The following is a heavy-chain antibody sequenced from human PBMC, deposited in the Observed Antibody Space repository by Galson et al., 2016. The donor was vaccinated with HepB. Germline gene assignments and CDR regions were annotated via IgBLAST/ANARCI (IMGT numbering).Heavy chain of an antibody. CDR2: IYPDDSDT. CDR3: ARHQKAGYSPMVF. V-gene: IGHV5-51*01. Sequence: QSGAEVKKPGESLKISCKASGYSFSTYWIAWVRQMPGKGLEWAGIIYPDDSDTRYSPSFQGQVTMSADKSIGTAYLQWNSLRASDSAIYFCARHQKAGYSPMVFWGQGTLVTVSS. CDR1: GYSFSTYW. D-gene: IGHD4/OR15-4a*01. J-gene: IGHJ4*02.